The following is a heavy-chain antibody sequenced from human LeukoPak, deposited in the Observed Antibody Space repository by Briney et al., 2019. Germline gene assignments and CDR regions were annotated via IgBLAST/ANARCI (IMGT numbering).Heavy chain of an antibody. Sequence: SETLSLTCTVSGGSISSSSYYWGWIRQPPGKGLEWIGSIYYSGSTYYNPSLKSRVTISVDTSKNQFSLKLSSVTAADTAVYYCARDGIVVVIMTPRWYFDLWGRGTLVTVSS. CDR2: IYYSGST. D-gene: IGHD3-22*01. J-gene: IGHJ2*01. CDR3: ARDGIVVVIMTPRWYFDL. V-gene: IGHV4-39*07. CDR1: GGSISSSSYY.